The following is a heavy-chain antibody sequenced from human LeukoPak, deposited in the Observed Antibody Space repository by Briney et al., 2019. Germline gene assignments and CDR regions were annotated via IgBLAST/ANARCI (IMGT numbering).Heavy chain of an antibody. CDR3: AADLPYSNYGPLDF. V-gene: IGHV1-58*02. CDR1: GFTFTSSA. Sequence: SVKVSCKASGFTFTSSAMQWVRQARGQRLEWIGWIVVGSGNTDYAQKFQERVTITRDMSTTTAYMELSSLGSEDTAVYYCAADLPYSNYGPLDFWGQGTLVSVSS. J-gene: IGHJ4*02. CDR2: IVVGSGNT. D-gene: IGHD4-11*01.